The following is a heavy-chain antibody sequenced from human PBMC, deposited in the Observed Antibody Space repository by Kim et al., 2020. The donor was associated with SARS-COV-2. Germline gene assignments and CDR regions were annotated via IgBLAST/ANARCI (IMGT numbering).Heavy chain of an antibody. J-gene: IGHJ4*02. CDR3: AKADSSGWPL. V-gene: IGHV3-9*01. Sequence: RRGYGDSVQGRFTISRDNAKNSLYLQMNSLRAEDTALYYCAKADSSGWPLWGQGTLVTVSS. CDR2: RR. D-gene: IGHD6-19*01.